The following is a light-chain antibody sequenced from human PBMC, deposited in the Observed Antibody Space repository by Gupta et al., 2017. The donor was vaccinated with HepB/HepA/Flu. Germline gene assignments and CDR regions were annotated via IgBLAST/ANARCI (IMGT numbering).Light chain of an antibody. Sequence: DIQMTQSPSSLSASVGDRVTITCRASQSISSYLNWYQQKPGKAPKLLIYAASSLQSGVPSRFSGSGSGTDCTLTISSLHPEDFATYYCQQSYSTPLTFGPGTRLEIK. CDR1: QSISSY. V-gene: IGKV1-39*01. J-gene: IGKJ5*01. CDR3: QQSYSTPLT. CDR2: AAS.